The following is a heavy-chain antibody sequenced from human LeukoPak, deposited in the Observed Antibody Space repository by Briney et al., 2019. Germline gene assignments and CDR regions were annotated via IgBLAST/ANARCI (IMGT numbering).Heavy chain of an antibody. CDR3: ARADILTGYRFDY. CDR2: IIPIFGTA. V-gene: IGHV1-69*06. D-gene: IGHD3-9*01. J-gene: IGHJ4*02. CDR1: GGTFISYA. Sequence: SVKVSCKASGGTFISYAISWVRQAPGQGLEWMGGIIPIFGTANYAQKFQGRVTITADKSTSTAYMELSSLRSEDTAVYYCARADILTGYRFDYWGQGTLVTVSS.